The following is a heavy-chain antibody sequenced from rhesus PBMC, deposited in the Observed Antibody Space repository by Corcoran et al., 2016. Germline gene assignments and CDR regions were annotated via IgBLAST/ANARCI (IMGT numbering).Heavy chain of an antibody. CDR2: IYGSSSTT. V-gene: IGHV4S10*01. CDR3: ARFRAPTGSQPAFDF. CDR1: GGSISDLYR. Sequence: QVQLQESGPGVVKPSETLSLTCAVPGGSISDLYRWTWIRQPPGKGLEWIGFIYGSSSTTNYNPSLTSRVTISKDTSKNQFSLKLSSVTAADAAVYYCARFRAPTGSQPAFDFWGQGVLVTVSS. J-gene: IGHJ4*01. D-gene: IGHD1-26*01.